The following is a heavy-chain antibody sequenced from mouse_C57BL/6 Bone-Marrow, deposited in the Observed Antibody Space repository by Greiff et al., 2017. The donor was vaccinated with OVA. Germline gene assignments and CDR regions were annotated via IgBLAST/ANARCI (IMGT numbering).Heavy chain of an antibody. D-gene: IGHD3-2*02. Sequence: EVKLMESGAELVRPGASVKLSCTASGFNIKDDYMHWVKQRPEQGLEWIGWIDPENGDTEYASKFQGKATITADTSSNTAYLQLSSLTSEDTAVYYCTTGSSGYYYAMDYWGQGTSVTVSS. J-gene: IGHJ4*01. V-gene: IGHV14-4*01. CDR3: TTGSSGYYYAMDY. CDR1: GFNIKDDY. CDR2: IDPENGDT.